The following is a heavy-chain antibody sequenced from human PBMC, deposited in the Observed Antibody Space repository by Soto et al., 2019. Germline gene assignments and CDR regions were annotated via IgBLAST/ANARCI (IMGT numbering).Heavy chain of an antibody. V-gene: IGHV3-30*03. D-gene: IGHD3-10*01. J-gene: IGHJ3*02. CDR3: ARDSRSSGKGAFDI. CDR2: ISNDGSNE. Sequence: QAQLVESGGGVVQPGRSLRLSCAASGFTFNNYAMHWVRQAPGKGLERVAVISNDGSNEYYPDSVKGRFTISRDNSKKTLYLEMNSLRAEDTAVYHCARDSRSSGKGAFDIWGQGTMVTVSS. CDR1: GFTFNNYA.